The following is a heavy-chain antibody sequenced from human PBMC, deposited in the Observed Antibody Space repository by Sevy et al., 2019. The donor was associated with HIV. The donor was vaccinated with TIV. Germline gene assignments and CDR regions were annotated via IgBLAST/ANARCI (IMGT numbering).Heavy chain of an antibody. Sequence: GESLKISCAASGFTFSKYSMSWVRQPPGKGLEWVSTLSFGCGEINYADSVQGRFTISRDNSKSSVYLQMNNLRPEDTVVYYCAREGCTKPHDYWGQGTLVTVSS. CDR1: GFTFSKYS. CDR3: AREGCTKPHDY. D-gene: IGHD2-8*01. J-gene: IGHJ4*02. V-gene: IGHV3-23*01. CDR2: LSFGCGEI.